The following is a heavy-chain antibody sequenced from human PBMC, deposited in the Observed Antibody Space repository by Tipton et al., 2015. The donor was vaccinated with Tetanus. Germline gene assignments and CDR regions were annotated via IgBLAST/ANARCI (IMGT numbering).Heavy chain of an antibody. CDR3: AREPPPIYSGSYGGDY. CDR1: GYTFTSYG. V-gene: IGHV1-18*01. J-gene: IGHJ4*02. Sequence: VQLVQSGAEVKKPGASVKVSCKASGYTFTSYGISWVRQAPGQGLEWMGWISAYNGNTNYAQKLQGRVTMTTDTSTSTAYMELRSLRSDDTAVYYGAREPPPIYSGSYGGDYWGQGTLVTVSS. CDR2: ISAYNGNT. D-gene: IGHD1-26*01.